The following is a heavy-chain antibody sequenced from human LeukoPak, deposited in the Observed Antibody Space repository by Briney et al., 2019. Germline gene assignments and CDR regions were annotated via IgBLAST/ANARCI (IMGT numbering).Heavy chain of an antibody. V-gene: IGHV1-18*01. J-gene: IGHJ6*02. CDR3: ARDGAINGDYVYYFGMDV. Sequence: ASVKVSCKASGYTFTSNGISWVRQAPGQGLEWMGWISAYNGNTNYAQKVQGRITMTTDTSTATAYMELRSLRSDDTAVYYCARDGAINGDYVYYFGMDVWAQGTTVTVSS. D-gene: IGHD4-17*01. CDR1: GYTFTSNG. CDR2: ISAYNGNT.